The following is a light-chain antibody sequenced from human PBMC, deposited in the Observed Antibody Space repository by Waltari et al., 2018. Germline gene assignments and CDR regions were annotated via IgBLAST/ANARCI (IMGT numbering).Light chain of an antibody. J-gene: IGLJ2*01. CDR1: SSDVGGYNY. Sequence: QSALTQPASVSGSPGQSITISCSGTSSDVGGYNYVSWYQHHPGKAPNLLIFAVTYRPSGGSERFSGSKSGNTASLTISGLQAEDEADYYCSSYTSSSTRVFGGGTKVTVL. CDR2: AVT. V-gene: IGLV2-14*01. CDR3: SSYTSSSTRV.